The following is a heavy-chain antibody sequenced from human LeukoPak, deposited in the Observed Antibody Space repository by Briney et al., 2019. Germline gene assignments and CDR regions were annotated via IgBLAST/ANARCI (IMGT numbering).Heavy chain of an antibody. D-gene: IGHD3-9*01. V-gene: IGHV3-30*04. CDR1: GFTFSHYG. CDR3: AREGHYDILTGYSPLEYYFYYMDV. J-gene: IGHJ6*03. CDR2: ISSDGIKE. Sequence: PGGSLRLSCAASGFTFSHYGIHWVRQTPGKGLEWVAAISSDGIKEQYADSVKGRFTISRDNSKSTLYLQMNSLRADDTALYYCAREGHYDILTGYSPLEYYFYYMDVWGKGTTVTVSS.